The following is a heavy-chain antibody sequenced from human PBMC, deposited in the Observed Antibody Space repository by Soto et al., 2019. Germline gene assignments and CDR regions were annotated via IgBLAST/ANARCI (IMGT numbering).Heavy chain of an antibody. CDR2: IYYSGST. D-gene: IGHD2-15*01. CDR3: ARLRTAYCSGGSCYKYQDYYYYMDV. CDR1: GGSISSYY. V-gene: IGHV4-59*08. J-gene: IGHJ6*03. Sequence: SETLSLTCTVSGGSISSYYWSWIRQPPGKGLEWIGYIYYSGSTNYNPSLKSRVTISVDTSKNQFSLKLSSVTAADTAVYYCARLRTAYCSGGSCYKYQDYYYYMDVWGKGTTVTVSS.